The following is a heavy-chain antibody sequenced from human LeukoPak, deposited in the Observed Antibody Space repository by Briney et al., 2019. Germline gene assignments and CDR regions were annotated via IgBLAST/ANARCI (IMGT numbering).Heavy chain of an antibody. V-gene: IGHV4-34*01. CDR3: ARARTIFGVVRPRDYGMDV. Sequence: PSETLSLTCAVYGGSFSGYYWSWIRQPPGKGLEWIGEINHSGSTNYNPSLKSRVTISVDTSKNQFSLKLSSVTAADTAVYYCARARTIFGVVRPRDYGMDVWGQGTTVTVSS. J-gene: IGHJ6*02. CDR2: INHSGST. CDR1: GGSFSGYY. D-gene: IGHD3-3*01.